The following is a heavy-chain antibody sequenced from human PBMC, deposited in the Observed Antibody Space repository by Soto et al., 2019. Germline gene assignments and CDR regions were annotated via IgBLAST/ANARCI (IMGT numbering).Heavy chain of an antibody. V-gene: IGHV4-39*01. CDR2: IYYSGST. CDR3: ARLGCSGGSCYSGRIMDFDY. Sequence: QLQLQESGPGLVKPSETLSLTCTVSGGSISSSSYYWGWIRQPPGKGLEWIGSIYYSGSTYYNPSIKSRATISVDTSKNQFSLKLSSVTAADTAVYYCARLGCSGGSCYSGRIMDFDYWGQGTLVTVSS. D-gene: IGHD2-15*01. CDR1: GGSISSSSYY. J-gene: IGHJ4*02.